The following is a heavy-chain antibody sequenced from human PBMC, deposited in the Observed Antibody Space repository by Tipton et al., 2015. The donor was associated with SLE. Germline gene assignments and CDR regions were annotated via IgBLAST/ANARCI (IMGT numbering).Heavy chain of an antibody. CDR2: INPNSGGT. V-gene: IGHV1-2*06. Sequence: QVQLVQSGAEVKKPGASVKVSCKASGYTFTGYYMHWVRQAPGQGLEWMGRINPNSGGTNYAQKFQGRVTMTRDTSISTAYMELSRLRSDDTAVYYCARSLLWFGELSPHFDYWGQGTLVTVSS. CDR1: GYTFTGYY. J-gene: IGHJ4*02. CDR3: ARSLLWFGELSPHFDY. D-gene: IGHD3-10*01.